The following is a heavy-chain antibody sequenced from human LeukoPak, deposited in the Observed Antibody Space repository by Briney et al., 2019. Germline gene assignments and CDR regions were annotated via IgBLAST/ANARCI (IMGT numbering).Heavy chain of an antibody. CDR2: ISYTGST. J-gene: IGHJ5*02. CDR1: GGSISPYF. Sequence: PSETLSLTCTVSGGSISPYFWSWIRQPPGNGLEWIGYISYTGSTTYNPSLKSRVTISVDTSKNQFSLQLTSVTAADTAVYYCARDDYRGVTNFDPWGQGTLVTVSS. D-gene: IGHD3-10*01. CDR3: ARDDYRGVTNFDP. V-gene: IGHV4-59*01.